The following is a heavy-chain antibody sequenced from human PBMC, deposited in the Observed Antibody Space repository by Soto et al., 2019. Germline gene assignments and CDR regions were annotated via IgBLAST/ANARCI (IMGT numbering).Heavy chain of an antibody. CDR3: ARKTTYSSRWYDY. CDR1: GGSMSNYY. J-gene: IGHJ4*03. Sequence: SETLSLTCTVSGGSMSNYYWTWIRQPAGRGLEWIGRIYTSGTTNYNPSLKSRVTMSVDTSKNHFSLKLSSVTAADTALYYCARKTTYSSRWYDYPGHGTLVTVSS. CDR2: IYTSGTT. D-gene: IGHD6-13*01. V-gene: IGHV4-4*07.